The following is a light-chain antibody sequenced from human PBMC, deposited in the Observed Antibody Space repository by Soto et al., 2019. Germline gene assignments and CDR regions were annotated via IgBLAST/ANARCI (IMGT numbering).Light chain of an antibody. J-gene: IGKJ4*01. Sequence: EIVLTQSPATLSVSPGQRASLSCRASQSVTSNLAWYQQKPGPAPILLIFGASTRATGLPARFSGSGSGTDFTLTISSLEPEDFAVYYCQQRSNWPLTFGGGTKVDIK. CDR2: GAS. CDR1: QSVTSN. CDR3: QQRSNWPLT. V-gene: IGKV3-11*01.